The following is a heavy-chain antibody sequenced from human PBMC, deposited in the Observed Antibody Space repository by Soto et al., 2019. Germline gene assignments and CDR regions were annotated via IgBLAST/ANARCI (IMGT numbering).Heavy chain of an antibody. CDR2: IDTAGDT. V-gene: IGHV3-13*01. CDR3: ARSGVGCVNSCWYFDL. J-gene: IGHJ2*01. CDR1: GFTFSSYD. Sequence: VQLVESGGGLVQPGGSLRLSCAASGFTFSSYDMHWVRQVTGKGLEWVSAIDTAGDTYYPGSVKGRFTISRENAKNSVYLEMNSRRAGDTAVYYCARSGVGCVNSCWYFDLWGRGTLVTVSS. D-gene: IGHD2-15*01.